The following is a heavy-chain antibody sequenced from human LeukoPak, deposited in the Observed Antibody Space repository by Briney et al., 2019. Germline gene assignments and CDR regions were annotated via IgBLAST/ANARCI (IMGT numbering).Heavy chain of an antibody. CDR1: RFTFSNYE. V-gene: IGHV3-48*03. D-gene: IGHD3-3*01. CDR2: ISSSGSTI. CDR3: ANNYDFWSGYYKVGAFDI. J-gene: IGHJ3*02. Sequence: GGSLRLSCAASRFTFSNYEMNWVRQAPGRGLEWVSYISSSGSTIYYADSVKGRFTISRDNAKKSLYLQMNSLRAEDTAVYYCANNYDFWSGYYKVGAFDIWGQGTVVTVSS.